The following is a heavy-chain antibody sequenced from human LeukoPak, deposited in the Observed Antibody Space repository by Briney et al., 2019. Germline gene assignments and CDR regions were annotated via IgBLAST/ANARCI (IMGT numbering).Heavy chain of an antibody. CDR3: ARRLRYYDSSGYYYHAFDI. J-gene: IGHJ3*02. V-gene: IGHV4-39*01. D-gene: IGHD3-22*01. Sequence: SETLSLTCTVSGGSISSSSYYWGWIRQPPGKGLEWIGSIYYSGSTYYNPSLKSRVTISVDTSKNQSSLKLSSVTAADTAVYYCARRLRYYDSSGYYYHAFDIWGQGTMVTVSS. CDR1: GGSISSSSYY. CDR2: IYYSGST.